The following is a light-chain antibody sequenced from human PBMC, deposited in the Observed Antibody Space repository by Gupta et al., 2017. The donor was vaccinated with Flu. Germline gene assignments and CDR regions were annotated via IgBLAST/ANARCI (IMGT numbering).Light chain of an antibody. J-gene: IGLJ3*02. CDR3: AAWDDRLNGRV. CDR1: SSNIGSNA. Sequence: QSVLTQPPSASGTPGQRVTISCSGSSSNIGSNAVNWYQQLPGTAPKLLIYSNNQRPSGVPDRFSGSNSGTSASLAISGLQSDDEADYYCAAWDDRLNGRVFGGGTKLTVL. CDR2: SNN. V-gene: IGLV1-44*01.